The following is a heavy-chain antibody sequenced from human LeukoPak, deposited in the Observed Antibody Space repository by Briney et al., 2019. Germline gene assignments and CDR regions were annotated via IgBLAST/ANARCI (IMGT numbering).Heavy chain of an antibody. J-gene: IGHJ3*02. CDR2: INPNSGGA. CDR3: ATPENRRDTDRPEDVVVGPFAI. D-gene: IGHD2-21*01. CDR1: GYSFTGYH. V-gene: IGHV1-2*02. Sequence: ASVKVSCKASGYSFTGYHMHWVRQAPGQGLEWMGWINPNSGGANYAQKFQGRVTMTRDTSISTVYMELSSLKSDDTAVYYCATPENRRDTDRPEDVVVGPFAIWGQGTMVTVSS.